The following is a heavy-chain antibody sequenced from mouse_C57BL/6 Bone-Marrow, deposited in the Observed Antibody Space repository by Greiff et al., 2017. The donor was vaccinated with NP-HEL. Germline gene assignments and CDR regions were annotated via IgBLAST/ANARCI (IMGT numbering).Heavy chain of an antibody. J-gene: IGHJ3*01. CDR2: IDPSDSYT. CDR1: GYTFTSYW. CDR3: ARAYYYGSSYVSWFAY. Sequence: QVQLQQSGAELVMPGASVKLSCKASGYTFTSYWMHWVKQRPGQGLEWIGEIDPSDSYTNYNQKFKGKSTLTVDKSSSTAYMQLSSLTSEDSAVYYCARAYYYGSSYVSWFAYWGQGTLVTVSA. V-gene: IGHV1-69*01. D-gene: IGHD1-1*01.